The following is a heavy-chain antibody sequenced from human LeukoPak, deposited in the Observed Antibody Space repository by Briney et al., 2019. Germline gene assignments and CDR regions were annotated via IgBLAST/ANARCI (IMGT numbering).Heavy chain of an antibody. J-gene: IGHJ4*02. CDR1: GFTFSSYS. V-gene: IGHV3-21*01. CDR3: SLGTQYYYDSSGYYFDY. Sequence: PGGSLRLSCAASGFTFSSYSMNWVRQAPGKGLEWVSPISSSSSYIYYADSVKGRFTISRDNAKNSLYLQMNSLRAEDTAVYYCSLGTQYYYDSSGYYFDYWGQGTLVTVSS. CDR2: ISSSSSYI. D-gene: IGHD3-22*01.